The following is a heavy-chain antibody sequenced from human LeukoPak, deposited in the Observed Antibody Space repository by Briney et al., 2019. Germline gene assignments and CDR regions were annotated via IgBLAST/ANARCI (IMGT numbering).Heavy chain of an antibody. CDR3: ARGGLVGATGPIDY. Sequence: GGSLRLSCAASGFTFSSYAMHWVRQAPGKGLEWVAVISYDGSNKYYADSVKGRFTISRDNSKNTLYLQMNSLGAEDTAVYYCARGGLVGATGPIDYWGQGTLVTVSS. CDR1: GFTFSSYA. J-gene: IGHJ4*02. V-gene: IGHV3-30-3*01. CDR2: ISYDGSNK. D-gene: IGHD1-26*01.